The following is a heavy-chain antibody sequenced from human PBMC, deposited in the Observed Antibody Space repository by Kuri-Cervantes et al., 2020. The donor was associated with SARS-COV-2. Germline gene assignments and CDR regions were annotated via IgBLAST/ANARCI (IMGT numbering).Heavy chain of an antibody. D-gene: IGHD2-2*01. V-gene: IGHV3-7*01. Sequence: GESLKISCAASGFTSSSYWMSWVRQAPGKGLEWVANIKQDGSEKYYVDSVKGRFTVSRDNAKYSLYLQMNSLRAEDTAVYYCARQGGIVVVPAALWGQGTLVTVSS. J-gene: IGHJ4*02. CDR1: GFTSSSYW. CDR2: IKQDGSEK. CDR3: ARQGGIVVVPAAL.